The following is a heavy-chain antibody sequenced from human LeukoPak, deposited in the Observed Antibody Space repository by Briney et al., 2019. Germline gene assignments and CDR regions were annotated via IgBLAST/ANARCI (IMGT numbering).Heavy chain of an antibody. CDR3: ARGCNDNAHYWVGDF. J-gene: IGHJ4*02. CDR1: GFTFSTHA. V-gene: IGHV3-23*01. D-gene: IGHD3-10*01. CDR2: ISNTGDTT. Sequence: GGSLRLSCAASGFTFSTHAMNWVRQAPGRGLEWVSVISNTGDTTNYADSVKGRFTISRDISTNTLYLQMNSLRAEDTAVYYCARGCNDNAHYWVGDFWGRGTLVTVSS.